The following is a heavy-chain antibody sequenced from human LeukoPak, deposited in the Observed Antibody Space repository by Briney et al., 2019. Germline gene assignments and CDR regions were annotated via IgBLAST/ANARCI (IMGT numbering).Heavy chain of an antibody. CDR3: ARDLRDYYGSGFDY. J-gene: IGHJ4*02. CDR1: GFTFSSYW. CDR2: IKQDGSEK. V-gene: IGHV3-7*01. D-gene: IGHD3-10*01. Sequence: PGGSLRLSCAASGFTFSSYWMSWVRQAPGKGPEWVANIKQDGSEKYYVDSVKGRFTISRDNAKISLYLQMDSLRAEDTAVYYCARDLRDYYGSGFDYWGQGTLVTVSS.